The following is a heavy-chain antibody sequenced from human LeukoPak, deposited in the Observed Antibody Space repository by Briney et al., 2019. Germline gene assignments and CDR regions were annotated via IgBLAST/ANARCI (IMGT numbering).Heavy chain of an antibody. V-gene: IGHV3-30*14. CDR1: EFTFSSYA. CDR2: ISYDGSNK. D-gene: IGHD1-14*01. CDR3: ARRPGN. Sequence: GRSLRLSCAASEFTFSSYAMHWVRQAPGKGLEWVAVISYDGSNKYYADSVKGRFTISRDSSKNTLFLQMNDLTVEDTARYYCARRPGNWGQGILVTVSS. J-gene: IGHJ4*02.